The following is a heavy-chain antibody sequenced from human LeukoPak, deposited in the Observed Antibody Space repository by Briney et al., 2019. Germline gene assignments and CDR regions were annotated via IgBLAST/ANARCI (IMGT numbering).Heavy chain of an antibody. V-gene: IGHV1-18*01. J-gene: IGHJ4*02. CDR3: ARDRRLWVQWLENNMGY. CDR1: GYTFVNYG. CDR2: ISTYNGNT. Sequence: ASLKVSCKASGYTFVNYGINWVRQAPGQGLEWMGWISTYNGNTVHAGKFQDRLTMTTDTSTSTAYMELRSLRSDDTAVYYCARDRRLWVQWLENNMGYWGQGTLVTVSS. D-gene: IGHD6-19*01.